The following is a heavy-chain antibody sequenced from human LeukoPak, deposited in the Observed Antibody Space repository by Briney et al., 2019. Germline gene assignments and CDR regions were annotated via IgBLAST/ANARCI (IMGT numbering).Heavy chain of an antibody. V-gene: IGHV1-46*01. CDR2: INPSGGST. D-gene: IGHD3-22*01. J-gene: IGHJ4*02. Sequence: ASVKVSCKASGYTFTSYYMHWVRQAPGQGLEWMGIINPSGGSTSYAQKFQGRVTITADESTSTAYMELSSLRSEDTAVYYCARSRDSSGYYYDGFDYWGQGTLVTVSS. CDR3: ARSRDSSGYYYDGFDY. CDR1: GYTFTSYY.